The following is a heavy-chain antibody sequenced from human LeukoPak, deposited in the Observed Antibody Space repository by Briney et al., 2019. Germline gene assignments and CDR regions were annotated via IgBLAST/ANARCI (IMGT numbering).Heavy chain of an antibody. CDR1: GFTFSSYG. D-gene: IGHD3-22*01. CDR3: ARSWVDNMIVLESGNWFDP. V-gene: IGHV3-30*03. CDR2: ISYDGSNK. J-gene: IGHJ5*02. Sequence: GGSLRLSCAASGFTFSSYGMHWVRQAPGKGLEWVAVISYDGSNKYYADSVKGRFTISRENTKNTLYLQMNSLGAEDTAGCYCARSWVDNMIVLESGNWFDPWGQGTLVTVSS.